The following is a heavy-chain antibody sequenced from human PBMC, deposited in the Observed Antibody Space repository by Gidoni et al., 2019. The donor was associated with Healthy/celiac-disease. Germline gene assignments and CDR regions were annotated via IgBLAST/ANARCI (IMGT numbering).Heavy chain of an antibody. CDR1: GCSISSYY. J-gene: IGHJ3*02. CDR3: ARAVGDYGDPFDI. Sequence: QVQLQESGPGLVKPSETLSLTCTVSGCSISSYYWSWIRQPPGKGLEWIGYIYYSGSTNYNPSLKSRVTISVDTSKNQFSLKLSSVTAADTAVYYCARAVGDYGDPFDIWGQGTMVTVSS. D-gene: IGHD4-17*01. CDR2: IYYSGST. V-gene: IGHV4-59*01.